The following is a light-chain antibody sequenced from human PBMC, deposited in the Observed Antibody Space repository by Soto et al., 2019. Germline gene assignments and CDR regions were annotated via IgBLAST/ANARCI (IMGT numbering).Light chain of an antibody. CDR3: CSSAGSVV. J-gene: IGLJ2*01. V-gene: IGLV2-23*01. CDR2: EGS. CDR1: SSEVGTYNV. Sequence: QSVLTQPASVSGSPGQSITISCTGTSSEVGTYNVVSWYQQNPGKAPKLMIYEGSKRPSGVSDRFSGSKSGNTASLTISGLQAEDEADYYCCSSAGSVVFGGGTKLTVL.